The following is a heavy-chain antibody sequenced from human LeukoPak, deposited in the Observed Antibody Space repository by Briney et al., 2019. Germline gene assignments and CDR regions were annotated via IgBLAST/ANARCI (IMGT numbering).Heavy chain of an antibody. CDR1: GGTFSSYA. Sequence: SVKVSCKASGGTFSSYAISWVRQAPGQGLEWMGGIIPIFGTANYAQKFQGRVTITTDESTSTAYMELSSLRSEDTAVYYCARDSLSRTSCSPCDFQRWGQGTLVTVSS. CDR2: IIPIFGTA. CDR3: ARDSLSRTSCSPCDFQR. J-gene: IGHJ1*01. V-gene: IGHV1-69*05. D-gene: IGHD2-2*01.